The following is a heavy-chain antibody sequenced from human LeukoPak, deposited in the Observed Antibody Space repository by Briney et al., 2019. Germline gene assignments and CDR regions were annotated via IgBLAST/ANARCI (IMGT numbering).Heavy chain of an antibody. CDR2: INPSGGST. CDR3: ARVAVAGTVSEDY. D-gene: IGHD6-19*01. V-gene: IGHV1-46*01. CDR1: GYTFTSYY. Sequence: ASVKVSCKASGYTFTSYYIHWVRQAPGQGLEWMGIINPSGGSTSYAQKFQGRITMTRNTSISTAYMELSSLRSEDTAVYYCARVAVAGTVSEDYWGQGTLVTVSS. J-gene: IGHJ4*02.